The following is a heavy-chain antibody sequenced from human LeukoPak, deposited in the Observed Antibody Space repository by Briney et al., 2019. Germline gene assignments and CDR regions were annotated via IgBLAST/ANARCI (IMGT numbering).Heavy chain of an antibody. CDR2: ISGSGGST. V-gene: IGHV3-23*01. Sequence: QTGGSLRLSCAASGFTFSSYWMHWVRQAPGKGLEWVSAISGSGGSTYYADSVKGRFTISRDNSKNTLYLQMNSLRAEDTAVYYCAKVKGRYFDWLAEEVYYFDYWGQGTLVTVSS. CDR1: GFTFSSYW. D-gene: IGHD3-9*01. J-gene: IGHJ4*02. CDR3: AKVKGRYFDWLAEEVYYFDY.